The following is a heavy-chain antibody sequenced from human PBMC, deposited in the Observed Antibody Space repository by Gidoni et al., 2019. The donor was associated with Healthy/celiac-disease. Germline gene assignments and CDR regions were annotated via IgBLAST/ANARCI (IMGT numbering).Heavy chain of an antibody. CDR2: IYTSGST. V-gene: IGHV4-61*02. D-gene: IGHD6-13*01. J-gene: IGHJ4*02. CDR3: ARAGSSWYYFDY. Sequence: QVPLQESGPGLVKPSQTLSLTCTVSGGSISSGSSYWSWSRQPAGKGLEWIGRIYTSGSTNYNPSLRSRVTISVDTSKNQFALKLSSVTAADTAVYYCARAGSSWYYFDYWGQGTLVTVSS. CDR1: GGSISSGSSY.